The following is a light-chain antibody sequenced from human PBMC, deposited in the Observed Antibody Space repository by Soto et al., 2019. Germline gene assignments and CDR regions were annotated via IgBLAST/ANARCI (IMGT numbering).Light chain of an antibody. CDR3: QQYGSSPRT. J-gene: IGKJ1*01. Sequence: EMVLPQSPGTLSLSPGERTTLSCRSSQNVGSRYLARYQQKPGQAPRLLIYGTSTMAAGITDRFSGSGSGTDFSLTISSLEPGDLAVYYCQQYGSSPRTFGQGTKVE. CDR2: GTS. V-gene: IGKV3-20*01. CDR1: QNVGSRY.